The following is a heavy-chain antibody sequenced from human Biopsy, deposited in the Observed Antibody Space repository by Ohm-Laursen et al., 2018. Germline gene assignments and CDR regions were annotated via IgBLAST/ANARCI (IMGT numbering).Heavy chain of an antibody. J-gene: IGHJ2*01. CDR1: GGSISSDY. Sequence: GTLSLTWTVSGGSISSDYWSWIRQTPGKGLQRIGYVYYTGSTDYNPSLQSRVTISVDTSKNHFSLRLRSVTPADTAIDYCARDRGYYSDRTVPGYFDLWGRGTLVTVSS. V-gene: IGHV4-59*01. CDR2: VYYTGST. D-gene: IGHD3-22*01. CDR3: ARDRGYYSDRTVPGYFDL.